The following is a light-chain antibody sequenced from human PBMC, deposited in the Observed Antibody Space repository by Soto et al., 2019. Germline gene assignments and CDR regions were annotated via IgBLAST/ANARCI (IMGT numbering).Light chain of an antibody. Sequence: EFVLTQSPATLSVSPGERATLSCRASQSVSANLAWYQHKPGQAPRLLIYGASTRATGIPARFSSSGTGTDFTLTISSLQSEDFAVYYCQQYSKWPTFGRGTKVDIK. V-gene: IGKV3-15*01. CDR1: QSVSAN. CDR3: QQYSKWPT. J-gene: IGKJ1*01. CDR2: GAS.